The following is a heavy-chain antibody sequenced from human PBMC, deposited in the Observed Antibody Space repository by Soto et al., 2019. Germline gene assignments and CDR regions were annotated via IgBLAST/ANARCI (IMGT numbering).Heavy chain of an antibody. D-gene: IGHD1-26*01. J-gene: IGHJ4*02. CDR3: ASGGAGSGPFTWELPDH. V-gene: IGHV1-45*02. CDR1: GNTFSYRY. Sequence: QMQLVQSGAEVTKTGSSVTVSCQALGNTFSYRYLHWVRQAPGQALEWMGWIAPFSGDGHYAQKFQRVTLTRDRSINTAYMGMSSLRSEDTAIYFCASGGAGSGPFTWELPDHWGQGTLVTVSS. CDR2: IAPFSGDG.